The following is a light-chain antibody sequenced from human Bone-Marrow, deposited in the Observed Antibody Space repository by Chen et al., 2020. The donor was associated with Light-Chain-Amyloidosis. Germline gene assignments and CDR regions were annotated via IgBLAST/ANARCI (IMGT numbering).Light chain of an antibody. V-gene: IGKV2-28*01. Sequence: IALNQSPLSLSVSPGETASISCTASQSLRHINGYTYLDWYLQRPGQSPQLLIYLAFNRAPGVPDRFSATGAGAEFTLRINKVEAEDVGVDYCMEALQTPHYSFGRGTKLEIK. CDR2: LAF. CDR1: QSLRHINGYTY. CDR3: MEALQTPHYS. J-gene: IGKJ2*01.